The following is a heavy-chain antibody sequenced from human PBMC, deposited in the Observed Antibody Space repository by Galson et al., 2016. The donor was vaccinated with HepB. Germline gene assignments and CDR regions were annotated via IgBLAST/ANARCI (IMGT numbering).Heavy chain of an antibody. D-gene: IGHD4-17*01. Sequence: SETLSLTCAVYGGSFSGYYWSWIRQPPGQGLEWIGEINHSGSTNYNPSLKSRVTISVDTSKNQFSLKLSSVTAADTAVYYCARLHPDGDYSRYYFDYWGQGTLVTVSS. CDR3: ARLHPDGDYSRYYFDY. J-gene: IGHJ4*02. CDR2: INHSGST. V-gene: IGHV4-34*01. CDR1: GGSFSGYY.